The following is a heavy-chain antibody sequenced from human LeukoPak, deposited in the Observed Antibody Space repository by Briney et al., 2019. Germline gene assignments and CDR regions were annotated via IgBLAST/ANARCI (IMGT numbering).Heavy chain of an antibody. J-gene: IGHJ4*02. CDR3: ARQDYGDYGLDY. CDR1: GGSVSSGSYY. V-gene: IGHV4-61*01. D-gene: IGHD4-17*01. CDR2: IYYSGST. Sequence: SETLSLTCTVSGGSVSSGSYYWSWIRQPPGKGLEWIGYIYYSGSTNYNPSLKSRVTISVDTSKNQFSLKLSSVTAADTAVYHCARQDYGDYGLDYWGQGTLVTVSS.